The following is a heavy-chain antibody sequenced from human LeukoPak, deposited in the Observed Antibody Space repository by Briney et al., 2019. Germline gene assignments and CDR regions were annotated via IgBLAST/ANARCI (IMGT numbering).Heavy chain of an antibody. CDR2: INTNTGNP. CDR3: ATALHDYGGNSPYY. Sequence: ASVKASCKASGYTFTSYAMNWVRQAPGPGLEWMGWINTNTGNPTYAQGFTGRFVFSLDTSASTAYLQISSLKAEDTAVYYCATALHDYGGNSPYYWGQGTLVTVSS. V-gene: IGHV7-4-1*02. D-gene: IGHD4-23*01. CDR1: GYTFTSYA. J-gene: IGHJ4*02.